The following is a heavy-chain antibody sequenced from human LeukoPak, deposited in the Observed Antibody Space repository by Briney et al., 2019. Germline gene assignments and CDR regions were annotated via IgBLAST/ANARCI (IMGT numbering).Heavy chain of an antibody. CDR1: GFTLSSYA. CDR3: STDQTPYS. J-gene: IGHJ5*02. CDR2: ISVSGNT. D-gene: IGHD3-10*01. Sequence: GGSLRLSCAASGFTLSSYAMSWVRQGPGKGLEWVSAISVSGNTYHADSVKGRFTISRDSYKNTLYLQINSLRAEDAAGYFWSTDQTPYSWGPGTPVTVSS. V-gene: IGHV3-23*01.